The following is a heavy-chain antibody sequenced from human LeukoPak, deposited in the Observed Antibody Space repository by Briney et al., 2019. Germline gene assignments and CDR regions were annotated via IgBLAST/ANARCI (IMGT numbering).Heavy chain of an antibody. CDR1: GFTFSSYW. CDR2: IKQDGSEK. D-gene: IGHD2-15*01. Sequence: GGSLRLSCAASGFTFSSYWMSWVRQAPGKGLEWVANIKQDGSEKYYVDSVKGRFTISRDNAKNSLYLQMNSLRAEDTAVYYCARNGGSPYYYYYMDVWGKGTTVTISS. J-gene: IGHJ6*03. V-gene: IGHV3-7*01. CDR3: ARNGGSPYYYYYMDV.